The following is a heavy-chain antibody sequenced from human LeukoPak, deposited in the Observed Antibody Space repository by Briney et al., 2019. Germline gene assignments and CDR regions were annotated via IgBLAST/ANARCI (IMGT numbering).Heavy chain of an antibody. D-gene: IGHD2-15*01. Sequence: PSETLSLTCAVSGGSFSGYYWSWIRQPPGKGLEWIGEINHSGSTNYNPSLKSRVTISVDTSKSQFSLKLSSVTAADTAVYYCARDSLYYYYYYMDVWGKGTTVTVSS. CDR2: INHSGST. J-gene: IGHJ6*03. V-gene: IGHV4-34*01. CDR3: ARDSLYYYYYYMDV. CDR1: GGSFSGYY.